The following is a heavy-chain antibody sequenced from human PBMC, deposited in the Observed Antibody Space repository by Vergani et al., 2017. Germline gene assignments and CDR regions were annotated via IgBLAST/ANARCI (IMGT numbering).Heavy chain of an antibody. CDR1: GYSLTELS. CDR2: FDPEDGET. CDR3: ATAQIRVDTAMVIMAFDI. D-gene: IGHD5-18*01. J-gene: IGHJ3*02. Sequence: QVQLVQSGAEVKKPGASVKVSCKVSGYSLTELSMHWVRQAPGKGLEWMGGFDPEDGETIYAQKFQGRVTMTEDTYTDTAYMVLSSLRSEDTAVYYCATAQIRVDTAMVIMAFDIGGQATMVTVSS. V-gene: IGHV1-24*01.